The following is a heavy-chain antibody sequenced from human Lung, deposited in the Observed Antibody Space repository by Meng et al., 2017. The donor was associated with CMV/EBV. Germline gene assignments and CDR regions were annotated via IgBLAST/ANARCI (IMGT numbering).Heavy chain of an antibody. J-gene: IGHJ5*02. CDR3: ARLRLHCRGGGCGYVDP. CDR2: VQYDGRNK. D-gene: IGHD2-15*01. V-gene: IGHV3-30*19. CDR1: GFTFTNYG. Sequence: GGSLRLXXVASGFTFTNYGMHWVRQAPGKGLEWVAFVQYDGRNKYYADSVKGRFTISRDNSKNTLFLLVNSLRPEDAAMYYCARLRLHCRGGGCGYVDPWGQGTLVXVSS.